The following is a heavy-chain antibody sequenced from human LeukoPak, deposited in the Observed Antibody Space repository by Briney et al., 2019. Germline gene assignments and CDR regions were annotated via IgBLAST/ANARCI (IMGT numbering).Heavy chain of an antibody. CDR1: GGSISSSSYY. Sequence: PSETLSLTCTVSGGSISSSSYYWGWIRQPPGKGLEWIGSIYYSGSTYYNPSLKSRVTISVDTSKNQFSLKLSSVTAADTAVYYCARHRGIAAAAPPYYYYYYYMDVWGKGTTVTISS. J-gene: IGHJ6*03. CDR2: IYYSGST. V-gene: IGHV4-39*01. D-gene: IGHD6-13*01. CDR3: ARHRGIAAAAPPYYYYYYYMDV.